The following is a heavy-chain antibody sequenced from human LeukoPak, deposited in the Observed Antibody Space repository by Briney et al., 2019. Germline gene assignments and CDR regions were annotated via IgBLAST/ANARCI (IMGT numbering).Heavy chain of an antibody. CDR1: GFIFSNAW. Sequence: SGGSLRLSCVVSGFIFSNAWLTWVRQAPGKGLEWVGRIKSKTDGETTDYAAPVKGRFTISRDDSQNTLYLQVNSLKTEDTAVYYCTTDHDYGDYAPQVAWGQGTLVTVSS. J-gene: IGHJ5*02. CDR2: IKSKTDGETT. D-gene: IGHD4-17*01. V-gene: IGHV3-15*01. CDR3: TTDHDYGDYAPQVA.